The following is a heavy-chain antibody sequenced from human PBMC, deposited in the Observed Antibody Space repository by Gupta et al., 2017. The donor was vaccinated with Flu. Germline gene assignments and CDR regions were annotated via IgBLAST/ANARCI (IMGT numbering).Heavy chain of an antibody. CDR2: MWYDGSKK. D-gene: IGHD1-20*01. J-gene: IGHJ6*03. Sequence: PGKGLEWVAFMWYDGSKKHYAESVKGRFTISRDNSKNTLSLQMNSLRTEDTAVYYCARGDNWKNDYYYYYMDVWGRGTKVTVAS. CDR3: ARGDNWKNDYYYYYMDV. V-gene: IGHV3-33*01.